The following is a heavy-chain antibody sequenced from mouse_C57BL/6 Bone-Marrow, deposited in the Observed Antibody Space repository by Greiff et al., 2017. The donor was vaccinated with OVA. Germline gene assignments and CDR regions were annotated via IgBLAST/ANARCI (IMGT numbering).Heavy chain of an antibody. V-gene: IGHV1-55*01. CDR1: GYTFTSYW. CDR3: ARGDSSGPDY. Sequence: VQLQQPGAELVKPGASVKMSCKASGYTFTSYWITWVKQRPGQGLEWIGDIYPGSGSTNYNEKFKSKATLTVDTPSSTAYMQLSSLTSEDSAVYYCARGDSSGPDYWGQGTTLTVSS. D-gene: IGHD3-2*02. J-gene: IGHJ2*01. CDR2: IYPGSGST.